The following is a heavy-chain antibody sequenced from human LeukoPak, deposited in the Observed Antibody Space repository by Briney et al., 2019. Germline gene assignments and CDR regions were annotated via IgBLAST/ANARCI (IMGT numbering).Heavy chain of an antibody. CDR3: VTGGGYNGLDY. V-gene: IGHV3-15*07. CDR2: VLGRAGGGTI. D-gene: IGHD5-12*01. Sequence: GGSLRLSCAASGLTFSNAWMNWVRQAPGKGLEWVGRVLGRAGGGTIDYAAPVKGRFTISRDDSKNTLFLQMSSPKTEDTAVYYCVTGGGYNGLDYWGQGALVTVSS. CDR1: GLTFSNAW. J-gene: IGHJ4*02.